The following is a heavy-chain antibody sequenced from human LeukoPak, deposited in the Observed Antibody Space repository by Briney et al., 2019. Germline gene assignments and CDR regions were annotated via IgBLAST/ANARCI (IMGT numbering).Heavy chain of an antibody. CDR1: GGSVSSGDYY. D-gene: IGHD4-17*01. CDR3: VREGGDYDDPDH. J-gene: IGHJ4*02. Sequence: SQTLSLTCSVSGGSVSSGDYYWSWIRQPPGKGLEWIGHIYDFGHTHYKPSLVSRVTIAVDTSKNQFSLKLTSVTVADTAVYYSVREGGDYDDPDHWGQGTLVTVSS. V-gene: IGHV4-30-4*01. CDR2: IYDFGHT.